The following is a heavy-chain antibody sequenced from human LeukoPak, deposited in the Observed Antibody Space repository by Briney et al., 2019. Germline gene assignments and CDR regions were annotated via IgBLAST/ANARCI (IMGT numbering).Heavy chain of an antibody. CDR3: ARANSGSYQDAFDI. Sequence: PGGSLRLSCAASGFTFSSYWMHWVRQAPGKGLVWVSRINSDGSSTSYADSVKGRFTISRDNAKNTLYLQMNSLRAEDTAVYYCARANSGSYQDAFDIWGQGTMVTVSS. CDR2: INSDGSST. D-gene: IGHD1-26*01. J-gene: IGHJ3*02. CDR1: GFTFSSYW. V-gene: IGHV3-74*01.